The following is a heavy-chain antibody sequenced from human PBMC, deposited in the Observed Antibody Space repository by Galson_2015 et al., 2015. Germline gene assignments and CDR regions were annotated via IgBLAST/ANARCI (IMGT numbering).Heavy chain of an antibody. Sequence: SLRLCCEASGFTFSNYWMSWVRQAPGKGLEWVANIKQDGSVKLYVDSVRGRFTISRDNPRNSLYLQMNSLRAEDTAVYFCARDSGHWSGSYYWGAFDIWGQGTMVTVSS. J-gene: IGHJ3*02. CDR2: IKQDGSVK. D-gene: IGHD1-26*01. CDR1: GFTFSNYW. V-gene: IGHV3-7*03. CDR3: ARDSGHWSGSYYWGAFDI.